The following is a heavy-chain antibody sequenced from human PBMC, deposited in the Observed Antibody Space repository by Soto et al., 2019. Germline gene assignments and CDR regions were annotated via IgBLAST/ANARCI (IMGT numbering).Heavy chain of an antibody. V-gene: IGHV1-18*01. Sequence: QVQLVQSGAEGKKPGASVKVSCKASGYTFTSYGISGVRQAPEQGLEWRGWTSVYNGHTNYAQKLQGRVTMPTDPSTSTAYMELRSLRSDDTAVYYCAREPNYFDYWGQGTLVTVSS. CDR1: GYTFTSYG. CDR3: AREPNYFDY. CDR2: TSVYNGHT. J-gene: IGHJ4*02.